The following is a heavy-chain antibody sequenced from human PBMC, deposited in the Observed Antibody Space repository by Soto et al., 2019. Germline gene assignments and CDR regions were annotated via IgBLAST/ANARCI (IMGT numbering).Heavy chain of an antibody. J-gene: IGHJ4*02. D-gene: IGHD3-16*01. Sequence: SGKVSCKDSGSLFSSFANCLVRQAPGQGLEWLGGIIPVFGTTNYAEKFQDRVTITADESTNKAYMELSSLPSGDTAIYYCARGGGPYVWFNEFWGQGTLVTVSS. V-gene: IGHV1-69*13. CDR2: IIPVFGTT. CDR1: GSLFSSFA. CDR3: ARGGGPYVWFNEF.